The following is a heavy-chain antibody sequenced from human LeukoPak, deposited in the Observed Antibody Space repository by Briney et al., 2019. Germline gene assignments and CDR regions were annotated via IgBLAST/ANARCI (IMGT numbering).Heavy chain of an antibody. D-gene: IGHD3-16*01. V-gene: IGHV3-66*01. J-gene: IGHJ4*02. CDR1: GFTVSSNY. Sequence: GGSLRLSCAASGFTVSSNYMSWVRQAPGKRLEWVSVIYSGGSTYYADSVKGRFTISRDNSKNTLYLQMNSLRAEDTAVYYCARAGSGITFGGVNHWGQGTLVTVSS. CDR3: ARAGSGITFGGVNH. CDR2: IYSGGST.